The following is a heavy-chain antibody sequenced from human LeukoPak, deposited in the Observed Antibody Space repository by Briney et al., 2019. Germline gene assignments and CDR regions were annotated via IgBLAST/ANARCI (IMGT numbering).Heavy chain of an antibody. CDR3: ARRRGWKQQLVYFDY. J-gene: IGHJ4*02. CDR2: LFHSGTR. D-gene: IGHD1-1*01. Sequence: SETLSLTCTVSSGSITSYYWSWIRQPPGKGLEWIGYLFHSGTRRYNPSLRSRVTISADTTKNRIFLTLNSTTAADTAVYYCARRRGWKQQLVYFDYWGQGTLASVSS. V-gene: IGHV4-59*08. CDR1: SGSITSYY.